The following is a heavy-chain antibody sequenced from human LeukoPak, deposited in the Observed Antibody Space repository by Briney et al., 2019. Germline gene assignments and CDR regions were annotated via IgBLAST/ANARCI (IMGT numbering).Heavy chain of an antibody. V-gene: IGHV1-2*02. CDR3: ARVFTMIVAYFDY. Sequence: ASVKVSCKASGYTFTGYYMHWVRQAPGQGLEWMGWINPNSGDTNYAQKFRGRVTMTRDTSISTAHMELSRLRSDDTAVYYCARVFTMIVAYFDYWGQGTLVTVSS. CDR2: INPNSGDT. D-gene: IGHD3-22*01. J-gene: IGHJ4*02. CDR1: GYTFTGYY.